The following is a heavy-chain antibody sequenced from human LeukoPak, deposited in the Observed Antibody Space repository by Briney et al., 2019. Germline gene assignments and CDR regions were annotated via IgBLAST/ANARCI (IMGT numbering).Heavy chain of an antibody. CDR2: INPNSGGT. J-gene: IGHJ6*02. V-gene: IGHV1-2*02. Sequence: GASVKVSCKASGYTFTGYYMHWVRQAPGQGLEWMGWINPNSGGTNYAQKFQGRVTMTRDTSKNQFSLKLSSVTAADTAVYYCARAPTRPTFYYGMDVWGQGTTVTVSS. CDR1: GYTFTGYY. D-gene: IGHD3-16*01. CDR3: ARAPTRPTFYYGMDV.